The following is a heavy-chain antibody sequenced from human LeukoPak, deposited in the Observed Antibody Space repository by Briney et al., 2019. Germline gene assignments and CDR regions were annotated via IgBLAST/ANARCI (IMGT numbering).Heavy chain of an antibody. CDR1: GGTFSSYA. J-gene: IGHJ6*03. D-gene: IGHD1-26*01. Sequence: SVKVSCKASGGTFSSYAISWVRQAPGQGLEWMGRIIPIFGTANYAQKFQGRVTITTDESTSTAYMELSSLRSEDTAVYYCARDLGIVGATTSYYYYMDVWGRGTTVTVSS. V-gene: IGHV1-69*05. CDR2: IIPIFGTA. CDR3: ARDLGIVGATTSYYYYMDV.